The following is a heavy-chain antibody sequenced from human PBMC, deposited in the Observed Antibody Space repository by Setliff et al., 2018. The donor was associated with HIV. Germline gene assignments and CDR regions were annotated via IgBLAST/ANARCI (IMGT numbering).Heavy chain of an antibody. D-gene: IGHD1-1*01. Sequence: GGSLRLSCAASGFTFSNYVINWVRQAPGKGLEWISGITSSGSTIYYADSVKGRFTISRDNAKSSLYLQMNSLRAEDTAVYYCAKDLVTTTGPDYWGQGTLVTVSS. CDR3: AKDLVTTTGPDY. CDR2: ITSSGSTI. CDR1: GFTFSNYV. J-gene: IGHJ4*02. V-gene: IGHV3-48*04.